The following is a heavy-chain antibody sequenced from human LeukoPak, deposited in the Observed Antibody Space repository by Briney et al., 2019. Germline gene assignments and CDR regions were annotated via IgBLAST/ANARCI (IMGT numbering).Heavy chain of an antibody. CDR3: ARVVAAAGTPVYYYYYGMDV. D-gene: IGHD6-13*01. V-gene: IGHV4-59*01. J-gene: IGHJ6*02. CDR2: IYYSGST. CDR1: GGSISSYY. Sequence: SETLSLTCTVSGGSISSYYWSWIRQPPGKGLEWTGYIYYSGSTNYNPSLKSRVTISVDTSKNQFSLKLSSVTAADTAVYYCARVVAAAGTPVYYYYYGMDVWGQGTTVTVSS.